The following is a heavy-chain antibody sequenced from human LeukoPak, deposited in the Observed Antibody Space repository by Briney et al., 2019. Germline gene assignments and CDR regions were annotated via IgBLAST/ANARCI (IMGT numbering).Heavy chain of an antibody. Sequence: GPTLVNPTQTLTLTCTFSGCLRSTSGVGVGWIRQPPGKAMEWLALSYWDDDKRYSPSRKSRLTITKDTSKNQVVLTMTNMDPVDTATYYCAHRRGRIAAAGTFDYWGQGTLVTVSS. D-gene: IGHD6-13*01. V-gene: IGHV2-5*02. J-gene: IGHJ4*02. CDR1: GCLRSTSGVG. CDR3: AHRRGRIAAAGTFDY. CDR2: SYWDDDK.